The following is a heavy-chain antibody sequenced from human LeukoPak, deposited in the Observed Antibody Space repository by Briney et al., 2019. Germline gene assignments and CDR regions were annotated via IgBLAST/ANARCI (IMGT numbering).Heavy chain of an antibody. Sequence: PSETLSLTCTVSGGSISSYYWSWIRQPAGKGLEWIGRIYTSGSTNYDPSLKSRVTMSVDTSKNQFSLKLSTVTAADTAVYYCARVTSSGYYYYFDYWGQGTLVTVSS. CDR1: GGSISSYY. J-gene: IGHJ4*02. V-gene: IGHV4-4*07. CDR3: ARVTSSGYYYYFDY. CDR2: IYTSGST. D-gene: IGHD3-22*01.